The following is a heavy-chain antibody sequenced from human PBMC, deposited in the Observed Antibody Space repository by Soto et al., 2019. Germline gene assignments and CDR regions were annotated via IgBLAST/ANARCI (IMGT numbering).Heavy chain of an antibody. CDR3: ARERWERGEYFQH. V-gene: IGHV3-30*19. CDR1: GFTFSSYG. J-gene: IGHJ1*01. D-gene: IGHD1-1*01. Sequence: QVQLVESGGGVVQPGRSLRLSCAASGFTFSSYGMHWVRQAPGKGLEWVAVISYDGSNKYYADSVKGRFTISRDNSKNTLYLQMNSLRAEDTAVYYCARERWERGEYFQHWGQGTLVTVSS. CDR2: ISYDGSNK.